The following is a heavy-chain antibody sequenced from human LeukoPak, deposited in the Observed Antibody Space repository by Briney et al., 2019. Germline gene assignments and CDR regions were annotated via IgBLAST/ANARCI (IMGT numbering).Heavy chain of an antibody. D-gene: IGHD7-27*01. Sequence: SETLSLTCTVSGVSISSYYWSWIRQPPGKGLEWVAYIYYGGSTNYNPSLKSRVTRSVDASTNQFSLKLSSVTAADTAVYYCARLENRDWGFGGIGWYFDLWGRGTLVTVSS. J-gene: IGHJ2*01. CDR2: IYYGGST. CDR1: GVSISSYY. V-gene: IGHV4-59*08. CDR3: ARLENRDWGFGGIGWYFDL.